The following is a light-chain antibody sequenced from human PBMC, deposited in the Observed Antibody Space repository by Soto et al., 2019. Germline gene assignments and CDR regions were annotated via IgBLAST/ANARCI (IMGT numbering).Light chain of an antibody. V-gene: IGKV1-33*01. J-gene: IGKJ5*01. CDR2: DAS. CDR1: QDISNS. Sequence: DIQMTQSPSSLSASVGDRVTITCQASQDISNSLNWYQQRPGKAPQLLIYDASNLETGVPSRFSGSVSGTDFTLTVSSLQPEDTATYYCQQHDNLVTFGQGTRLEIK. CDR3: QQHDNLVT.